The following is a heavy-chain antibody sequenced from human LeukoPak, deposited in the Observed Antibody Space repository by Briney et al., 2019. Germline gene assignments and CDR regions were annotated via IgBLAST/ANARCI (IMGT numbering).Heavy chain of an antibody. J-gene: IGHJ6*03. CDR1: GFTFSSYS. CDR2: ISYDGSNK. CDR3: ARDLIDYSSSSPYYHYYYMDV. Sequence: RGSLRLSCAASGFTFSSYSMNWVRQAPGKGLEWVAVISYDGSNKYYADSVKGRFTISRDNSKNTLYLQMGSLRAEDMAVYYCARDLIDYSSSSPYYHYYYMDVWGKGTAVTVSS. V-gene: IGHV3-30*03. D-gene: IGHD6-6*01.